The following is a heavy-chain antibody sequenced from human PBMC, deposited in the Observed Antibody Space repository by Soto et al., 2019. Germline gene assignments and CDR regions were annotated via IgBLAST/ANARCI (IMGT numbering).Heavy chain of an antibody. CDR3: ARCSGWYGQCYFDC. CDR1: GFIVSSSY. Sequence: DVQLVETGGGLIQPGGSLRLSCAASGFIVSSSYMSWVRQAPGKGLEWVSVLYSDGRTYYADSVKGRFTISRDNSKITLYLQMNSLSAEDTAVYYCARCSGWYGQCYFDCWGQGTLVTVSS. D-gene: IGHD6-13*01. J-gene: IGHJ4*02. CDR2: LYSDGRT. V-gene: IGHV3-53*02.